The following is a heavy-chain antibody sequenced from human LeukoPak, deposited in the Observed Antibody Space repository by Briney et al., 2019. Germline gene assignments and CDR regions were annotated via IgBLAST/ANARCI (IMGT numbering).Heavy chain of an antibody. CDR1: GFTFSNAW. Sequence: GGSLRLSCAASGFTFSNAWMSWVRQAPGKGLEWVGRIKSKTDGGTTDYAAPVKGRFTISRDDSKNTLYLQMNSLKTEDTAVYYCTTGTGTTDFWSGYYLSRPSLDYWGQGTLVTVSS. D-gene: IGHD3-3*01. V-gene: IGHV3-15*01. CDR3: TTGTGTTDFWSGYYLSRPSLDY. CDR2: IKSKTDGGTT. J-gene: IGHJ4*02.